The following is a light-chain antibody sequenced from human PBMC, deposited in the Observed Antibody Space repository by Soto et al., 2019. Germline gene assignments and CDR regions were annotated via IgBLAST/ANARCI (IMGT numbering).Light chain of an antibody. CDR2: DVS. J-gene: IGKJ4*01. V-gene: IGKV1-5*01. Sequence: DVQMTQYPSTLSASVGDRVTITCRASQSINNLLAWYQQKPGKAPKFLIYDVSTLESGVPSRFSGSGSGTEFTLTISSLQPEDFATYYSQQYYSYPLTFGGGTKVDIK. CDR1: QSINNL. CDR3: QQYYSYPLT.